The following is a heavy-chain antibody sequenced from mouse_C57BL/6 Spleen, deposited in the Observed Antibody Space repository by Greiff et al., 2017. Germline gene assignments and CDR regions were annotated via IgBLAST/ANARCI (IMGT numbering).Heavy chain of an antibody. Sequence: EVQRVASGEGLVKPGGSLKLSCAASGFTFSSYAMSWVRQTPEKRLEWVAYISSGGDYFYYADTVKGRFTISRDNARNTLYLQMSSLKSEDTAMYYCTRDRDTTNFDYWGQGTTRTVSS. CDR1: GFTFSSYA. CDR3: TRDRDTTNFDY. V-gene: IGHV5-9-1*02. D-gene: IGHD1-1*01. J-gene: IGHJ2*01. CDR2: ISSGGDYF.